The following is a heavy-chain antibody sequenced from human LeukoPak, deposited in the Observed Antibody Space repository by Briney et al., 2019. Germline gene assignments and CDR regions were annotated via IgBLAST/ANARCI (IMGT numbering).Heavy chain of an antibody. CDR3: AKGAYDYIEIGYFDS. Sequence: GGSLRLSCAASGFTSSNYAMNWVRQAPGKGLEWVSVLIGSSGSTDYADSVNGRFTISRDNSKNTVFLQMNSLRAEDTAIYYCAKGAYDYIEIGYFDSWGQGTLVTVSS. CDR1: GFTSSNYA. D-gene: IGHD5-12*01. V-gene: IGHV3-23*01. J-gene: IGHJ4*02. CDR2: LIGSSGST.